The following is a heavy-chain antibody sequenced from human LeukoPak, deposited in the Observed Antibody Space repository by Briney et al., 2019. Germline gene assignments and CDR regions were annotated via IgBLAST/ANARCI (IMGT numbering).Heavy chain of an antibody. J-gene: IGHJ6*02. V-gene: IGHV3-30*18. D-gene: IGHD6-19*01. CDR2: ISYDGSNK. CDR3: AKDTYSSGPYYYYYYGMDV. Sequence: PGGSLRLSCAASGFTFSSYGMHWVRQAPGKGLEWVAVISYDGSNKYYADSVKGRFTISRDNSKNTLYLQMNSLRAEDTAVYYCAKDTYSSGPYYYYYYGMDVWGQGTTVTVSS. CDR1: GFTFSSYG.